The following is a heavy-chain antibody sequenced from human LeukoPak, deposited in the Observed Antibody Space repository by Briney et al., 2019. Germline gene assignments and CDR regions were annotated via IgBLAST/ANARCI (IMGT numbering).Heavy chain of an antibody. CDR2: LSYSGSP. Sequence: SETLSLTCTVSGGSISNTAYYWGWIRQPPGKGLEWIVSLSYSGSPYYNPSLKSRVTISGDMSKNQFSLKLSSVTAADTAVYYCARRRLNWGAFDIWGQGTMVTVSS. CDR3: ARRRLNWGAFDI. D-gene: IGHD7-27*01. V-gene: IGHV4-39*01. CDR1: GGSISNTAYY. J-gene: IGHJ3*02.